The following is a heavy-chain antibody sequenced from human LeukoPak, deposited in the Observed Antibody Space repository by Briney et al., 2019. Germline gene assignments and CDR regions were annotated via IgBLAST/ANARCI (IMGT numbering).Heavy chain of an antibody. CDR1: GGTFSSYA. CDR2: IIPIFGTA. CDR3: AREHYSSGYYYGFDY. D-gene: IGHD3-22*01. J-gene: IGHJ4*02. Sequence: SVKVSCKASGGTFSSYAISWVRQAPGQGLEWMGGIIPIFGTANYAQEFQGRVTITADESTSTAYMELSSLRSEDTAVYYCAREHYSSGYYYGFDYWGQGTLVTVSS. V-gene: IGHV1-69*01.